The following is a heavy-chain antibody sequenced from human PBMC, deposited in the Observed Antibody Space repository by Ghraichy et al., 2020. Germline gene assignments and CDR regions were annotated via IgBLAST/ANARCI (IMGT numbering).Heavy chain of an antibody. CDR2: ITRRSDII. CDR3: TRALGYWAFDY. CDR1: GLSFSAND. J-gene: IGHJ4*02. V-gene: IGHV3-48*01. Sequence: GSLRLSCVASGLSFSANDFHWVRQSPGKGLEWLSYITRRSDIIYYADFVRGRFTISRDNAKNSLYLEMDNLGAEDTALYSCTRALGYWAFDYWGQGALVTVSS. D-gene: IGHD2-8*02.